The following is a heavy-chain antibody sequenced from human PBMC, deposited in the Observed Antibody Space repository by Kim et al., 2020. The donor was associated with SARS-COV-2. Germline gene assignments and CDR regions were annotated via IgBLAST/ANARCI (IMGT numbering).Heavy chain of an antibody. D-gene: IGHD1-26*01. CDR1: GFTFSSYG. CDR3: ARDSTYSGSADVDY. V-gene: IGHV3-33*08. J-gene: IGHJ4*02. Sequence: GGSLRLSCAASGFTFSSYGMHWVRQAPGKGLEWVAVLWIDGSNKYYADSVKGRFTISRDNSKNTLYLQMNSLRAEDTAVYYCARDSTYSGSADVDYWGQGTLVTVSS. CDR2: LWIDGSNK.